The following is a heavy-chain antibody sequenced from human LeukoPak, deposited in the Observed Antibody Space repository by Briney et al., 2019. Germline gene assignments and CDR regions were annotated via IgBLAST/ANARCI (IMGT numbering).Heavy chain of an antibody. D-gene: IGHD3-16*02. CDR1: GYTFTSYG. J-gene: IGHJ4*02. Sequence: ASVKVSCKASGYTFTSYGISWVRQAPGQGLEWMGWISAYNGNTNYAQKLQGRVTMTTDTSTSTDYMELRSLRSDDTAVYYCARDSYASGGGGVIPYWGQGTLVTVSS. V-gene: IGHV1-18*01. CDR3: ARDSYASGGGGVIPY. CDR2: ISAYNGNT.